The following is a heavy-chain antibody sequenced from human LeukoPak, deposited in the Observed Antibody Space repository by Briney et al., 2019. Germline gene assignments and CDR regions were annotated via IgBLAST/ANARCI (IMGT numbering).Heavy chain of an antibody. Sequence: GGSLRLSCAASGFTFSNAWMSWVRQAPGKGLEWVGRIKSKTDGGTTDYAAPVKGRFTISRDDSKNTLYLQMNSLKTEDTAVYYCTTDRWLRTYNCFDPWGRGTLVTVSS. V-gene: IGHV3-15*01. CDR1: GFTFSNAW. D-gene: IGHD5-12*01. CDR2: IKSKTDGGTT. CDR3: TTDRWLRTYNCFDP. J-gene: IGHJ5*02.